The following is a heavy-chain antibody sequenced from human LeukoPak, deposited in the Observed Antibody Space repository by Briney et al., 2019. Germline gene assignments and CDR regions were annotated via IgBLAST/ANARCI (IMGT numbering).Heavy chain of an antibody. Sequence: PGGSLRLSCAASAFTFSSYAMSWVRQAPGKGLGWVSTISGSGGSTYYADSVKGRFTISRNNSKNTLFLQMNSLRAEDTAVYYCAKANVDSAWGHFDIWGQGTMVTVSS. CDR3: AKANVDSAWGHFDI. CDR2: ISGSGGST. CDR1: AFTFSSYA. V-gene: IGHV3-23*01. D-gene: IGHD4-17*01. J-gene: IGHJ3*02.